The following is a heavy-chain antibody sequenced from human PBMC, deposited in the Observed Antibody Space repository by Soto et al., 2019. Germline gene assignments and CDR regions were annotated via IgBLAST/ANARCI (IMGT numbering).Heavy chain of an antibody. Sequence: EVQLVESGGGLVQPGGSLRLSCAASGFTFSSYDMHWVRQATGKGLEWVSAIGTAGDTYYPGSVKGRFTISRENAKNSLYLRMNSLGAGDTAVYCCARERVDAFDIWGQGTMVTVSS. CDR1: GFTFSSYD. CDR2: IGTAGDT. CDR3: ARERVDAFDI. J-gene: IGHJ3*02. V-gene: IGHV3-13*04.